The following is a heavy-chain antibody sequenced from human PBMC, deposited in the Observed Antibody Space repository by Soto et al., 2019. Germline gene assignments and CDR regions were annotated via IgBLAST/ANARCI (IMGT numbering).Heavy chain of an antibody. V-gene: IGHV3-49*03. J-gene: IGHJ5*02. Sequence: GGSLRLSCTVSGFTFGDYAMSWFRQAPGKGLEWVGFIRSKAYGGTTEYAASVKGRFTISRDDSKSIAYLQMNSLKTEDTAVYYCTRDRNYDFWSGYSGFDPWGQGTLVTVSS. CDR1: GFTFGDYA. CDR2: IRSKAYGGTT. CDR3: TRDRNYDFWSGYSGFDP. D-gene: IGHD3-3*01.